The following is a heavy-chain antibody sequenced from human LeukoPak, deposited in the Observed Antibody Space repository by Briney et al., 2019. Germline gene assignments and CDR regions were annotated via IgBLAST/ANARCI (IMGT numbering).Heavy chain of an antibody. Sequence: SETLSLTCTLSGGSISSYYWSWIRQPPGKGLEWIGYIYYSGSTNYNPSLKSRVTISVDTSKNQFSLKLSSVTAADTAVYYCAREVPSIAAAGSRENWFDPWGQGTLVTVSS. CDR1: GGSISSYY. J-gene: IGHJ5*02. D-gene: IGHD6-13*01. V-gene: IGHV4-59*01. CDR3: AREVPSIAAAGSRENWFDP. CDR2: IYYSGST.